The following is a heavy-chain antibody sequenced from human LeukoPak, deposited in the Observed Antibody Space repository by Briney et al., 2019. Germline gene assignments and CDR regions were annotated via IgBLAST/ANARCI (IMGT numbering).Heavy chain of an antibody. CDR1: GFTFNNYV. J-gene: IGHJ4*02. CDR2: ISGSGGST. D-gene: IGHD6-19*01. V-gene: IGHV3-23*01. Sequence: PGGSLRLSCAASGFTFNNYVMNWVRQAPGKGLEWVSAISGSGGSTYYADSVKGRFTISRDNSKNTLYLQMNSLRGEDTAVYYCARAVGQWLPNWGQGTLVTVSS. CDR3: ARAVGQWLPN.